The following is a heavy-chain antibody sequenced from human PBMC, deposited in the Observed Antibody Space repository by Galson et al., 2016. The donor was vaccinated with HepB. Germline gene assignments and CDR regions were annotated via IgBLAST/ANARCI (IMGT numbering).Heavy chain of an antibody. V-gene: IGHV4-39*01. CDR3: ARHSCSPTSCSYNWFDP. Sequence: SETLSLTCSVSGGSINTTSFYWAWIRQPPGKGLEWIGNIYHTGGTYYNPSLKSRVIISVDTSKNQFSLKVNSVTGADTAVYYCARHSCSPTSCSYNWFDPWGQGNLVTVSS. D-gene: IGHD2-2*01. J-gene: IGHJ5*02. CDR1: GGSINTTSFY. CDR2: IYHTGGT.